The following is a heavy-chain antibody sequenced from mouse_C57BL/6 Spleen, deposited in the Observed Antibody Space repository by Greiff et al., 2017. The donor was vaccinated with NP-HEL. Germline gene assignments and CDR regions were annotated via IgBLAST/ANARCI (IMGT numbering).Heavy chain of an antibody. CDR1: GFTFSSYA. CDR3: ARDGVTTVVATKWYFDV. CDR2: ISDGGSYT. D-gene: IGHD1-1*01. Sequence: EVHLVESGGGLVKPGGSLKLSCAASGFTFSSYAMSWVRQTPDKRLEWVATISDGGSYTYYPANVTGRFTISRDNAKNNRYLQMSHLKSEDTAMYYCARDGVTTVVATKWYFDVWGTGTTVTVSS. J-gene: IGHJ1*03. V-gene: IGHV5-4*01.